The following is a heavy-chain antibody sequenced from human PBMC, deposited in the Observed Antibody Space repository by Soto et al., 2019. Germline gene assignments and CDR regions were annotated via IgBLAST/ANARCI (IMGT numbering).Heavy chain of an antibody. D-gene: IGHD3-9*01. CDR2: TRNKAASYTT. J-gene: IGHJ6*03. V-gene: IGHV3-72*01. CDR3: ARSTTSSSPACFES. CDR1: GFTFSDHY. Sequence: GGSLRLSCAASGFTFSDHYMDWVRQAPGKGLEWVGRTRNKAASYTTEYAASVKGRFTISRDDSKNSLYLQMNIFRTEGRPVYFCARSTTSSSPACFESWGKG.